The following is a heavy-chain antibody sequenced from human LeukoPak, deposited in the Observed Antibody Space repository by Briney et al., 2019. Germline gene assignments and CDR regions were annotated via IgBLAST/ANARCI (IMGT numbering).Heavy chain of an antibody. Sequence: SQTLSLTCAVSGGSISSGGYSWSWIRQPPGKGLEWIGEINHSGSTNYNPSLKSRVTISVDTSKNQFSLKLSSVTAADTAVYYCARVSYSSSSFYYYYYGMDVWGQGTTVTVSS. J-gene: IGHJ6*02. D-gene: IGHD6-6*01. CDR2: INHSGST. CDR3: ARVSYSSSSFYYYYYGMDV. CDR1: GGSISSGGYS. V-gene: IGHV4-30-2*01.